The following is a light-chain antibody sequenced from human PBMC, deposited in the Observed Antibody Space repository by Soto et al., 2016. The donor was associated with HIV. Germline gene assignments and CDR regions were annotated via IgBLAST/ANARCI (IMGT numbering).Light chain of an antibody. CDR1: SSNIGAGYD. CDR2: SNS. J-gene: IGLJ1*01. Sequence: QSVLTQPPSVSGAPGQRVTISCTGSSSNIGAGYDVHWYQHLPETAPKLLIYSNSHRPSGVPDRFSGSKSGTSASLAIAGLQPEDEAVYYCQSYDTGRVFGTGTKVTVL. V-gene: IGLV1-40*01. CDR3: QSYDTGRV.